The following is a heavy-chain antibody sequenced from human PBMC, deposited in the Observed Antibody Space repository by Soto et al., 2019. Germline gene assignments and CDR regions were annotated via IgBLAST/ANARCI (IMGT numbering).Heavy chain of an antibody. J-gene: IGHJ6*02. CDR3: ARESSITISGVLHYGMDV. D-gene: IGHD3-3*01. V-gene: IGHV5-51*01. CDR2: IYPADSDT. Sequence: GASLKISCKASGYTFTSYWIGWARQMPGKGLEWMGVIYPADSDTRYSPAFQGRVTISADKSISTAYLQWTSLKASDTAIYYCARESSITISGVLHYGMDVWAKGPRSPSP. CDR1: GYTFTSYW.